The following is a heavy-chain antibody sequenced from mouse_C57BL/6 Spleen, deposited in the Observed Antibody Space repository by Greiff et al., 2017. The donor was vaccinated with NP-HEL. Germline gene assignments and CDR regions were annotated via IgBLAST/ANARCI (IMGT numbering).Heavy chain of an antibody. J-gene: IGHJ3*01. V-gene: IGHV1-64*01. CDR3: ARSYYGSSYGFAY. Sequence: QVQLKQSGAELVKPGASVKLSCKASGYTFTSYWMHWVKPRPGQGLEWLGMIHPNSGSTNYNEKFKRKATLTVDKYSSTAYMQLSSQTSKDSSVYYCARSYYGSSYGFAYWGQGILVTVSA. D-gene: IGHD1-1*01. CDR1: GYTFTSYW. CDR2: IHPNSGST.